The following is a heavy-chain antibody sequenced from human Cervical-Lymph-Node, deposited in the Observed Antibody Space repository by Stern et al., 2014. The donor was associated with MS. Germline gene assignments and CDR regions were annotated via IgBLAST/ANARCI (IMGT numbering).Heavy chain of an antibody. V-gene: IGHV1-69*01. Sequence: QVKLVQSRAAAQKQGSSGKVSCKASGSTFSSYAISWVRQAPGQGLEGVGGIIPIFGTANSAQKFQGRVTITADEATSTAYMELSSLRSEDTAVYYCARGGLGMAHNDAFDIWGQGTMVTVSS. D-gene: IGHD7-27*01. CDR3: ARGGLGMAHNDAFDI. CDR2: IIPIFGTA. J-gene: IGHJ3*02. CDR1: GSTFSSYA.